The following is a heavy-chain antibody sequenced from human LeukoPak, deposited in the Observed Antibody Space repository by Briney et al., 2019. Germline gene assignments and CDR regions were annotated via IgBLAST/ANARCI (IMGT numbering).Heavy chain of an antibody. CDR2: ISWDGGST. Sequence: GGSLRLSCAASGFTFDDYTMHWVRQAPGKGLEWVSLISWDGGSTYYADSVKGRFTISRGNSKNSLYLQMNSLRTEDTALYYCAKDIQGYDILTGVDYWGQGTLVTVSS. CDR1: GFTFDDYT. CDR3: AKDIQGYDILTGVDY. V-gene: IGHV3-43*01. J-gene: IGHJ4*02. D-gene: IGHD3-9*01.